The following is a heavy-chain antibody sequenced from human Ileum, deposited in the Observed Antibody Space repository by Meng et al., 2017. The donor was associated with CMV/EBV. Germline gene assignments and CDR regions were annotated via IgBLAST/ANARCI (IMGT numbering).Heavy chain of an antibody. D-gene: IGHD6-13*01. J-gene: IGHJ2*01. Sequence: QWQESGPGLGEPLQNPSLTLAISGDGVSIIGTIWNWSRQFQATGLELVGKTYYRSKWYNDYEPSVKSRITVKPDTYKNQFFLQLNSVTTEDKAVYYCARENGYEVYFDFWGRGTLVTVSS. CDR2: TYYRSKWYN. V-gene: IGHV6-1*01. CDR3: ARENGYEVYFDF. CDR1: GDGVSIIGTI.